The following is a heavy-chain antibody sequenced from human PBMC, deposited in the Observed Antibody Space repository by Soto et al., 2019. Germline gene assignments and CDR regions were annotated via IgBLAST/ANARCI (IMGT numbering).Heavy chain of an antibody. CDR2: IIPIFGTA. CDR3: ARAPGSSGSYYYYYGMDV. D-gene: IGHD3-10*01. V-gene: IGHV1-69*06. CDR1: GGTFSSYA. J-gene: IGHJ6*02. Sequence: QVQLVQSGAEVKKPGSSVKVSCKASGGTFSSYAISWVRQAPGQGLEWMGGIIPIFGTANYAQKFQGRVAITADKSTSTAYMERNSLRSEDTAVYYCARAPGSSGSYYYYYGMDVWGQGTTVTVSS.